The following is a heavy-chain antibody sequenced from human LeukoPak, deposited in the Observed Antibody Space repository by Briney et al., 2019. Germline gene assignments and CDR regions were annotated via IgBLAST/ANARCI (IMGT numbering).Heavy chain of an antibody. D-gene: IGHD6-13*01. Sequence: GASEKVSCKASGGTFSSYAINWVRQATGQGLEWMGWMNPNSGNTGYAQKFQGRVTITRNTSISTAYMELSSLRSEDTAVYYCARGFFGKILQRLVRARYYYMGVWGKGTTVTVSS. J-gene: IGHJ6*03. V-gene: IGHV1-8*03. CDR2: MNPNSGNT. CDR3: ARGFFGKILQRLVRARYYYMGV. CDR1: GGTFSSYA.